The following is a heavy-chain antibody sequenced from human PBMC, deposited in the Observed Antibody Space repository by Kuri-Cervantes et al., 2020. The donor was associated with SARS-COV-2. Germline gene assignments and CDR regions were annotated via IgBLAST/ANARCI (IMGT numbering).Heavy chain of an antibody. J-gene: IGHJ6*04. CDR1: GFTFSSYG. Sequence: GESLKISCAASGFTFSSYGMHWVRQAPGKGLEWVAFIRYDGSNKYYADSVKGRFTISRDNAKNSLYLQMNSLRAEDTAVYYCARDRSRLMDFWGKGTTVTVSS. CDR2: IRYDGSNK. V-gene: IGHV3-30*02. CDR3: ARDRSRLMDF. D-gene: IGHD6-25*01.